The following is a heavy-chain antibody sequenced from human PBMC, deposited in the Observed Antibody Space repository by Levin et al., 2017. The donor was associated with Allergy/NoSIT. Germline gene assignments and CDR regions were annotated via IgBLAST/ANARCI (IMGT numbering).Heavy chain of an antibody. D-gene: IGHD2/OR15-2a*01. CDR2: IMSNSGSV. V-gene: IGHV3-9*01. J-gene: IGHJ2*01. CDR1: GFKFDDYA. CDR3: VKDKVASSAGLTTYWYFDL. Sequence: SCAASGFKFDDYAMHWVRQAPGKGLEWVSGIMSNSGSVDYAGSVKGRFTISRDNSKNSLHLQMNSLRPEDTAFYYCVKDKVASSAGLTTYWYFDLWGRGTLVTVSS.